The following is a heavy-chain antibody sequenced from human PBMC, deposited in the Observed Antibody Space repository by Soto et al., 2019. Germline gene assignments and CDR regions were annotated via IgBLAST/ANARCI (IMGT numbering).Heavy chain of an antibody. D-gene: IGHD2-15*01. CDR1: GGTFSSYT. CDR3: ARGSNPYCSGGSCYYNWFDP. J-gene: IGHJ5*02. Sequence: QVQLVQSGAEVKKPGSSVKVSCKASGGTFSSYTISWVRQAPGQGLEWMGRIIPILGIANYAQKFQGRVTITADKSTSTAYMELSSLRSEDTAVYYCARGSNPYCSGGSCYYNWFDPWGQGTLVTVSS. V-gene: IGHV1-69*02. CDR2: IIPILGIA.